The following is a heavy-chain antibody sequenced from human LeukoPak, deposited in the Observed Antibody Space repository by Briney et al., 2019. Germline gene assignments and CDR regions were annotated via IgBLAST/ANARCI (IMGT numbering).Heavy chain of an antibody. J-gene: IGHJ6*03. CDR3: VHYLRSHYMDV. CDR2: FRYSGGT. D-gene: IGHD1-26*01. Sequence: PSETLSLTCSVSGGSISTSSYYWGWIRQPPGKGLEWIGSFRYSGGTYYNPSLRSRVNISIDMSMNHFSMKLTSVTAADSAVYYCVHYLRSHYMDVWGKGTTAIVSS. V-gene: IGHV4-39*07. CDR1: GGSISTSSYY.